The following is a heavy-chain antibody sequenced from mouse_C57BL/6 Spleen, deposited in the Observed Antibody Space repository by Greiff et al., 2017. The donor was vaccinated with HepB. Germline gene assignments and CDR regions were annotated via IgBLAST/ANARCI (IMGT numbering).Heavy chain of an antibody. CDR3: ARDCDGFPYFDY. D-gene: IGHD2-3*01. V-gene: IGHV5-4*01. J-gene: IGHJ2*01. Sequence: EVKVEESGGGLVKPGGSLKLSCAASGFTFSSYAMSWVRQTPEKRLEWVATISDGGSYTYYPDNVKGRFTISRDNAKNNLYLQMSHLKSEDTAMYYCARDCDGFPYFDYWGQGTTLTVSS. CDR1: GFTFSSYA. CDR2: ISDGGSYT.